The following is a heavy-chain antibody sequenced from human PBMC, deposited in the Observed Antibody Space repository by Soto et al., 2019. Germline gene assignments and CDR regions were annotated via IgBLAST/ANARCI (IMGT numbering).Heavy chain of an antibody. D-gene: IGHD3-3*01. J-gene: IGHJ4*02. V-gene: IGHV3-33*01. CDR1: GFTFSSYG. CDR3: ARGDVLRFLEWLLV. CDR2: IWYDGSNK. Sequence: QVQLVESGGGVVQPGRSLRLSCAASGFTFSSYGMHWVSQAPGKGLEWVAVIWYDGSNKYYADSVKGRFTISRDNSKNTLDLEMNSLRAEDTAVYYCARGDVLRFLEWLLVWGQGTLVTVSS.